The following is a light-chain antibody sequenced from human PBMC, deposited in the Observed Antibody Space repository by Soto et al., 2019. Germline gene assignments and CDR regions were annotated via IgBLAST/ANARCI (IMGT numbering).Light chain of an antibody. Sequence: DIQMTQSPSSLSASVGDRVTITCRASQSISIYLNWYQQKPGRAPKVLIYAASSLQSGVPSRFSGSGSGTDFTLTISNLQPEDFATYYCQQSYSTPPMYTFGQGTKLEIK. CDR2: AAS. CDR3: QQSYSTPPMYT. V-gene: IGKV1-39*01. CDR1: QSISIY. J-gene: IGKJ2*01.